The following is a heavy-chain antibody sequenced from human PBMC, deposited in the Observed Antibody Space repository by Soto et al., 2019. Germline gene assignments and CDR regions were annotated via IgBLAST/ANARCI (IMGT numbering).Heavy chain of an antibody. Sequence: ASVKVSCKASGYNFTSYGISWVRQAPGQGLEWMGWISPHNDRTKYARRFQDRVTMTTETPTSTVYMELGSLRSDDTAVYYCARDLYYSSGRYFDHDAFDIWGQGTVVTVSS. CDR3: ARDLYYSSGRYFDHDAFDI. V-gene: IGHV1-18*01. D-gene: IGHD6-19*01. J-gene: IGHJ3*02. CDR2: ISPHNDRT. CDR1: GYNFTSYG.